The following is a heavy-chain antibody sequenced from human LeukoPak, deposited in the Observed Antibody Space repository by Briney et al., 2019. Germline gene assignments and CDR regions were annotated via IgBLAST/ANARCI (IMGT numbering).Heavy chain of an antibody. J-gene: IGHJ4*02. CDR3: ARRPAGRYYYDSSGYSGERYYFDY. CDR2: IYYSGST. Sequence: SETLSLTCTVSGGSISSSSYYWGWIRQPPGKGLEWIGSIYYSGSTYYNPSLKSRVTISVDTSKSQFSLKLSSVTAADTAVYYCARRPAGRYYYDSSGYSGERYYFDYWGQGTLVTVSS. D-gene: IGHD3-22*01. V-gene: IGHV4-39*01. CDR1: GGSISSSSYY.